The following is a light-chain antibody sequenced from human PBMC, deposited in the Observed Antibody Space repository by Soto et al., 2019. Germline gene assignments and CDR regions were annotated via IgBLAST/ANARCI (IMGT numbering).Light chain of an antibody. V-gene: IGLV4-69*01. CDR3: QTWGTGIRV. J-gene: IGLJ1*01. Sequence: QLVLTHSPSASASLGASVKLTCTLSSGHSSYAIAWHQQQPEKGPRYLMKLNSDGSHSKGDGIPDRFSGSSSGAARYLTTSSLQSEDEADYYCQTWGTGIRVFGTGTQLTVL. CDR1: SGHSSYA. CDR2: LNSDGSH.